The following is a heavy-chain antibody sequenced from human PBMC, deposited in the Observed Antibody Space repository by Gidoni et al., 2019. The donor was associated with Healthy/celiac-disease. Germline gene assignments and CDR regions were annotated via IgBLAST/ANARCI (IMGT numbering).Heavy chain of an antibody. V-gene: IGHV4-39*01. D-gene: IGHD5-18*01. CDR3: ARQDSYGSWFDP. J-gene: IGHJ5*02. Sequence: QLQLQESGPGLVKPSETLSLTCTVSGGSISSSSYYWGWIRQPPGKGLEWIGSIYYSGSTYYNPSLKSRVTISVDTSKNQFSLKLSSVTAADTAVYYCARQDSYGSWFDPWGQGTLVTVSS. CDR1: GGSISSSSYY. CDR2: IYYSGST.